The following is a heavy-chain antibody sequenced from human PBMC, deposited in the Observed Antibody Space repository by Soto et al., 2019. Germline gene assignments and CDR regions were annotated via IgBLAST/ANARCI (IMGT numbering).Heavy chain of an antibody. V-gene: IGHV2-5*02. D-gene: IGHD2-15*01. CDR3: ARCLVRQNPGWFDP. Sequence: SGPTLVNPTQTLTLTCTFSGFSLSTSGAAVGWVRQPPGRALEWLALIYWDGDKRYNASLGNRLTITKDTSMNQVVLTLTNVDPADTATYFCARCLVRQNPGWFDPWGRGNLVTVSS. CDR1: GFSLSTSGAA. CDR2: IYWDGDK. J-gene: IGHJ5*01.